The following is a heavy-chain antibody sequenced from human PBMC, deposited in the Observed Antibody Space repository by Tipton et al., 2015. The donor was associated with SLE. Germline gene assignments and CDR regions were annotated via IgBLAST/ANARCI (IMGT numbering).Heavy chain of an antibody. CDR3: ARFRREHQLVRLAWL. D-gene: IGHD1-1*01. Sequence: TLSLTCTVSGGSISSGSYYWSWIRQPAGKALEWIGRIYPNGGTNYNPSLKSRVTISADTSKNVFSLRLSSVTAADTAMYYCARFRREHQLVRLAWLWGQGTLVTVSS. CDR1: GGSISSGSYY. J-gene: IGHJ4*02. CDR2: IYPNGGT. V-gene: IGHV4-61*02.